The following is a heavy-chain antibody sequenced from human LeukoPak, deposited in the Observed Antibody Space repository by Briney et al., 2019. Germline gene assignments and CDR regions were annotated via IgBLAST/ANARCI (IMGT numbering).Heavy chain of an antibody. CDR3: AKDQQTYYYDSSGHLGY. V-gene: IGHV3-33*06. CDR2: IWYDRSNK. Sequence: GGSLRLSCAASGFTFSRYGMHWVRQAPGKGLEWVAVIWYDRSNKYYADSVKGRFTISRDNSKNTLYLQMNSLRAEDTAVYYCAKDQQTYYYDSSGHLGYWGQGTLVTVSS. D-gene: IGHD3-22*01. CDR1: GFTFSRYG. J-gene: IGHJ4*02.